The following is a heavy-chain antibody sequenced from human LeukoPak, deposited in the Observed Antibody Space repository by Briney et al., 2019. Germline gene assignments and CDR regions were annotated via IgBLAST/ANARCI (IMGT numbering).Heavy chain of an antibody. Sequence: SETLSLTCTVSGYSISSGYYWGWIRQPPGKGLEWIGSIYHSGSTYYNPSLKSRVTISVDTSKNQFSLKLSSVTAADTAVYYCARDINCSGGSCYRWFDPWGQGTLVTVSS. CDR3: ARDINCSGGSCYRWFDP. CDR2: IYHSGST. V-gene: IGHV4-38-2*02. CDR1: GYSISSGYY. J-gene: IGHJ5*02. D-gene: IGHD2-15*01.